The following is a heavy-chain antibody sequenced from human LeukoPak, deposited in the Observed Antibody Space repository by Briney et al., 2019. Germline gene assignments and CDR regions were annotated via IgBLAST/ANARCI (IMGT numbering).Heavy chain of an antibody. Sequence: GGSLRLSCAASGFTFSGSAMHWVRQASGKGLEWVGRIRSKANSYATAYAASGKGRFTISRDESKNTAYLQMNSLKTEDTAVYYCTRLPPRLYCSSTSCYEDYYYYGMDVWGKGTTVTVSS. CDR2: IRSKANSYAT. CDR1: GFTFSGSA. V-gene: IGHV3-73*01. J-gene: IGHJ6*04. CDR3: TRLPPRLYCSSTSCYEDYYYYGMDV. D-gene: IGHD2-2*01.